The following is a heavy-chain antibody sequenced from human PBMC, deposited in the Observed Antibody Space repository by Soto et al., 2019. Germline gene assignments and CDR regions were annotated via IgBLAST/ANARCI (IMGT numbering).Heavy chain of an antibody. Sequence: GGSLRLSCAASGFTFSSYSMNWVRQAPGKGLEWVSSISSSSSYIYYADSVKGRFTISRDNAKNSLYLQMNSLRAEDTAVYYCARVSPRYYYGSGSYFKPLVYWGQGTLVTVSS. D-gene: IGHD3-10*01. CDR2: ISSSSSYI. J-gene: IGHJ4*02. CDR1: GFTFSSYS. V-gene: IGHV3-21*01. CDR3: ARVSPRYYYGSGSYFKPLVY.